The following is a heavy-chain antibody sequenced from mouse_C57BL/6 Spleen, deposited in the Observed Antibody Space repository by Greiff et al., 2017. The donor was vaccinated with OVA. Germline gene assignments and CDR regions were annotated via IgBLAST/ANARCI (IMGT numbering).Heavy chain of an antibody. J-gene: IGHJ2*01. D-gene: IGHD1-1*01. CDR3: TRYNYGSSDY. Sequence: QVHVKQSGAELVRPGASVTLSCKASGYTFTDYEMHWVKQTPVHGLEWIGAIDPETGGTAYNQKFKGKAILTADKSSSTAYMELRSLTSEDSAVYYCTRYNYGSSDYWGQGTTLTVSS. V-gene: IGHV1-15*01. CDR2: IDPETGGT. CDR1: GYTFTDYE.